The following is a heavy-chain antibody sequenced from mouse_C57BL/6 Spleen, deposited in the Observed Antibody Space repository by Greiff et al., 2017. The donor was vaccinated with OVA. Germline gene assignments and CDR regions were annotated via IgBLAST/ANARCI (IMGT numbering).Heavy chain of an antibody. CDR3: ARSYGRYFDY. J-gene: IGHJ2*01. CDR1: GYTFTSYW. CDR2: IYPSDSET. V-gene: IGHV1-61*01. D-gene: IGHD1-1*02. Sequence: VQLQQPGAELVRPGSSVKLSCKASGYTFTSYWMDWVKQRPGQGLEWIGNIYPSDSETHYNQKFKDKATLTVDKSSSTAYMQLSSLTSEDSAVYYCARSYGRYFDYWGQGTTLTVSS.